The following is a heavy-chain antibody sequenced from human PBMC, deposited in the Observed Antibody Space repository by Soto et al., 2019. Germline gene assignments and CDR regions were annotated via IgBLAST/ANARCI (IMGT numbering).Heavy chain of an antibody. CDR3: AHSRLFDWFDP. Sequence: SCPTLVNPTQTLTLTCTFSGFSLSTSEVGVGWICQPPGKALEWLALIFWNDDERYNPSLKSRLTITKDISKNQVVLTMTNMDPVDTTTYYCAHSRLFDWFDPWGQGTLVTVSS. V-gene: IGHV2-5*01. CDR2: IFWNDDE. J-gene: IGHJ5*02. D-gene: IGHD2-21*01. CDR1: GFSLSTSEVG.